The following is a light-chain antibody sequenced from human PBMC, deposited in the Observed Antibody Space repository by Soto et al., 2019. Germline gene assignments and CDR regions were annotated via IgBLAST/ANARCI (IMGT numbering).Light chain of an antibody. CDR3: QAWDRSHVV. J-gene: IGLJ2*01. Sequence: SYELTQPPSVSVSPGQTASITCSGDKLGDKYACWYQQKPGQSPVLVIYQDSKRPSGIPERFSGSNSGNTATLTISGTQAMDEADYYCQAWDRSHVVFGGGTKLTVL. CDR2: QDS. CDR1: KLGDKY. V-gene: IGLV3-1*01.